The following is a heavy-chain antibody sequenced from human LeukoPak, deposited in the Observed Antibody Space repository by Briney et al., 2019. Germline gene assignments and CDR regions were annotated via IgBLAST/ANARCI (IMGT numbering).Heavy chain of an antibody. J-gene: IGHJ6*02. V-gene: IGHV3-23*01. D-gene: IGHD2-2*01. CDR1: GFTFSSYA. CDR3: AKAGTRYCSSTSCPARYYYYGKDV. CDR2: ISGSGGST. Sequence: GGSLRLSCAASGFTFSSYAMSWVRQAPGKGLEWVSAISGSGGSTYYADSVKGRFTISRDNSKNTLYLQMNSLRAEDTAVYYCAKAGTRYCSSTSCPARYYYYGKDVWGQGTTVTVSS.